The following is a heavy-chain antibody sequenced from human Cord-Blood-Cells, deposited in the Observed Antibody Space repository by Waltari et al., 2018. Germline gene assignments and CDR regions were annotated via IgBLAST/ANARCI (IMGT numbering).Heavy chain of an antibody. Sequence: EVQLVQSGAEVKKPGESLKISCKGSGYSFTSYWIGWVRQMHGKGLGGLGIIYPGDSESRYGPSFQGQVTISADKSISTAYLQWSSLKASDTAMYYCARRDSSGYYYYWGQGTLVTVSS. V-gene: IGHV5-51*01. CDR3: ARRDSSGYYYY. CDR1: GYSFTSYW. CDR2: IYPGDSES. D-gene: IGHD3-22*01. J-gene: IGHJ4*02.